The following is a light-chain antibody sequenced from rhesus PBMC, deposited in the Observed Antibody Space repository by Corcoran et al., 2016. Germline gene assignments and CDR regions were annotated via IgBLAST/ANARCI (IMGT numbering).Light chain of an antibody. CDR2: AAS. CDR3: QQRNSYPYS. V-gene: IGKV1-33*01. J-gene: IGKJ2*01. Sequence: DIQMTQSPSSLSASVGDKVTITCRARQGISNALAWYQQKTGKAPKLLIYAASTLQSGVPSRFSGSGSGTDFTLTISSLQPEDFAVYYCQQRNSYPYSFGQGTKVEIK. CDR1: QGISNA.